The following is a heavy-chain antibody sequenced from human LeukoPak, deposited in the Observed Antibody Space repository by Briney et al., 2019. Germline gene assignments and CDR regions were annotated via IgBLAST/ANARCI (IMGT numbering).Heavy chain of an antibody. CDR1: GYSFTSKY. J-gene: IGHJ4*02. V-gene: IGHV1-46*03. D-gene: IGHD5-18*01. Sequence: GASVKVSCKASGYSFTSKYMHWVRQAPGQGPEWMGIINPSGGSTSYPQKFQGRFTMTRDTSTGTVYMELSSLKSEDTAVYYCAGGQLWIFDYWGQGTLVTVSS. CDR2: INPSGGST. CDR3: AGGQLWIFDY.